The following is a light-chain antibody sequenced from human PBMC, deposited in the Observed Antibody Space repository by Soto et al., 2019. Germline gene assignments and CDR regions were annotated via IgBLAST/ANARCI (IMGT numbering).Light chain of an antibody. CDR2: GAS. CDR3: QQYYDWPPLT. J-gene: IGKJ4*01. CDR1: QSIMFS. Sequence: EIVMTQSPATLSVSPGERATLSCRASQSIMFSLAWYQQKPGQAPRLLISGASTRATGIPARFSGSGSGKEFILTISSLQSEDFAVYYCQQYYDWPPLTFGGGTKVEIK. V-gene: IGKV3-15*01.